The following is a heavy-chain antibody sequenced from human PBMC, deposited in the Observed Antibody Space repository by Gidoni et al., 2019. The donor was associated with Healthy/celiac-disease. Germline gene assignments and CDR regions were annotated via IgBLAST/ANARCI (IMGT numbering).Heavy chain of an antibody. CDR1: GCSLSSGGYY. CDR2: IYYSGST. CDR3: ARIQAKSSYNWNYFYLGSEI. V-gene: IGHV4-31*03. D-gene: IGHD1-7*01. Sequence: QLPLQESGPGLVKPSQTLSLTCTVSGCSLSSGGYYWSWIRQHPGKGLEWIGYIYYSGSTYYNPSLKSRVTISVDTSKNQFSLKLSSVTAADTAVYYCARIQAKSSYNWNYFYLGSEIWGQGTLVTVSS. J-gene: IGHJ4*02.